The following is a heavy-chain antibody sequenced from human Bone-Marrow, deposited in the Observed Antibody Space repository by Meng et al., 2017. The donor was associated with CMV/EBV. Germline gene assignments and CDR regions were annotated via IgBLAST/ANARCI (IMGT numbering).Heavy chain of an antibody. Sequence: ASVKVSCKASGYTFTSYDINWVRQATGQGLEWMGWMNPNSGNTGYAQKFQGRVTITMNTSISTAYMELSSLRSEDTAVYYCARGSAEAGSTGGAAGLFDYWGQGTLVTVSS. J-gene: IGHJ4*02. CDR2: MNPNSGNT. CDR1: GYTFTSYD. D-gene: IGHD6-13*01. CDR3: ARGSAEAGSTGGAAGLFDY. V-gene: IGHV1-8*03.